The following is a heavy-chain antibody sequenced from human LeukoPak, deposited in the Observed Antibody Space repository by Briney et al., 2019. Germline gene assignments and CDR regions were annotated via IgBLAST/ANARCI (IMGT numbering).Heavy chain of an antibody. D-gene: IGHD6-13*01. CDR1: GFTFTSSA. V-gene: IGHV1-58*01. J-gene: IGHJ4*02. CDR3: AYRGAAAVYYFDY. Sequence: SVKVSCKASGFTFTSSAVQWVRPARGQRIEWIGWNVVGSGNTNYAQKFQERVTITRDMTTSTAYMELSSLRSEDTAVYYCAYRGAAAVYYFDYWGQGTLVTVSS. CDR2: NVVGSGNT.